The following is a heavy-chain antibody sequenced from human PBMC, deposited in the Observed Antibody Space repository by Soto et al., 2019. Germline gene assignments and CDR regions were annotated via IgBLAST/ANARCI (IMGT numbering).Heavy chain of an antibody. CDR3: ATNRLIEYSSSFDY. Sequence: ASVKVSCKVSGYTLTELSMHWVRQAPGKGLEWMGGFDPEDGETIYAQKFQGRVTMTEDTSTDTAYMELSSLRSEDTAVYYCATNRLIEYSSSFDYWGQGTLVTVSS. D-gene: IGHD6-6*01. CDR2: FDPEDGET. V-gene: IGHV1-24*01. CDR1: GYTLTELS. J-gene: IGHJ4*02.